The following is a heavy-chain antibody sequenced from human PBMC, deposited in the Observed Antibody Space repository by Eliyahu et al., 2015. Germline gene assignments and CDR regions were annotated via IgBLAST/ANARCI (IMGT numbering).Heavy chain of an antibody. CDR3: ARYDTAMVQRGY. D-gene: IGHD5-18*01. Sequence: QVQLQESGPGLVKPSETLSLTCTXSGGSVSSGSYYWSWIRQPPGKGLEWIGYIYYSGSTNYNPSLKSRVTISVDTSKNQFSLKLSSVTAADTAVYYCARYDTAMVQRGYWGQGTLVTVSS. CDR1: GGSVSSGSYY. CDR2: IYYSGST. J-gene: IGHJ4*02. V-gene: IGHV4-61*01.